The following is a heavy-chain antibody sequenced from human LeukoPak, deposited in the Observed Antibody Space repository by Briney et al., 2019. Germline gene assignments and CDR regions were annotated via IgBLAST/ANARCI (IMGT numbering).Heavy chain of an antibody. CDR1: GYTFTSYG. CDR3: ARVSGIVVVPAIRNTANWFDP. CDR2: ISAYNGNT. Sequence: ASVKVSCKASGYTFTSYGISWVRQAPGQGLEWMGWISAYNGNTNYAQMLQGRVTMTTDTSTSTAYMELRSLRSDDTAVYYCARVSGIVVVPAIRNTANWFDPWGQGTLVTVSS. V-gene: IGHV1-18*04. D-gene: IGHD2-2*01. J-gene: IGHJ5*02.